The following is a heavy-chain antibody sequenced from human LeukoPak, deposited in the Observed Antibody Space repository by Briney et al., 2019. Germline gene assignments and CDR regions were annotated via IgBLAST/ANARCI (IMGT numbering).Heavy chain of an antibody. CDR2: TYYRSKWYN. D-gene: IGHD6-13*01. CDR1: G. J-gene: IGHJ4*02. Sequence: GWHWINKKKSKGLKWLGRTYYRSKWYNDYAVSVKSRITINPDTSKNQFSLQLNSVTPEDTAVYYCASSMNSYSSSWYYFDYWGQGTLVTVSS. CDR3: ASSMNSYSSSWYYFDY. V-gene: IGHV6-1*01.